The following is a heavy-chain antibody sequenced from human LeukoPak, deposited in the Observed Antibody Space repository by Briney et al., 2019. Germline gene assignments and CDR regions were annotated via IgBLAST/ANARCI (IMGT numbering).Heavy chain of an antibody. CDR1: GASLNGHY. J-gene: IGHJ4*02. D-gene: IGHD6-19*01. V-gene: IGHV4-34*01. Sequence: PSETLSLTCAVYGASLNGHYWSWIRQPPGKGLEWIGEGSDVGGTKYNPSLKSRVTISVDTSKNQFSLKLSSVTAADTAVYYCARVGAVAGIIGWDYFDYWGQGTLVTVSS. CDR2: GSDVGGT. CDR3: ARVGAVAGIIGWDYFDY.